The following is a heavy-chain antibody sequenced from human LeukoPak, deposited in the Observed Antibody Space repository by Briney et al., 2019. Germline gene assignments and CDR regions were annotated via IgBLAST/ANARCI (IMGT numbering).Heavy chain of an antibody. CDR1: GGSISSYY. V-gene: IGHV4-59*01. J-gene: IGHJ4*02. D-gene: IGHD5-18*01. CDR2: IYYSGST. Sequence: PSETLSLTCTVSGGSISSYYWSWIRQPPGKGLEWIGYIYYSGSTIYNPSLKSRVTISVDTSKNQFSLKLSSVTAADTAVYYCARDSVGYTFDYWGQGTLVTVSS. CDR3: ARDSVGYTFDY.